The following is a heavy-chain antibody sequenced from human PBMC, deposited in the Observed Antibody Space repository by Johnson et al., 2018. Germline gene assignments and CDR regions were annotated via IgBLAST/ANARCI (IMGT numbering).Heavy chain of an antibody. Sequence: EVQLVESGGGLVKPGGSLRVSCAVSGFTFSNAWMTWVRQAPGKGLEWVGRIKSKTDGGPTDYAAPVKGRFTNSRDDSKNTLYLQMNSLKTEDTAVYYCTTEREGGTSVKWRFHHWGQGTLVIVSS. CDR3: TTEREGGTSVKWRFHH. CDR2: IKSKTDGGPT. V-gene: IGHV3-15*01. J-gene: IGHJ1*01. D-gene: IGHD1-1*01. CDR1: GFTFSNAW.